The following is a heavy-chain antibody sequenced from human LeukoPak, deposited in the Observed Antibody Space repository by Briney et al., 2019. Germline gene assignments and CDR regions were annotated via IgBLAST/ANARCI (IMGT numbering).Heavy chain of an antibody. CDR1: GGSFGGYY. Sequence: PSETLSLTCAVYGGSFGGYYWSWIRQPPGKGLEWIGEINHSGSTNYNPSLKSRVTISVDTSKNQFSLKLSSVTAADTAVYYCARPYCSGGSCDDAFDIWGQGTMVTVSS. J-gene: IGHJ3*02. CDR3: ARPYCSGGSCDDAFDI. CDR2: INHSGST. D-gene: IGHD2-15*01. V-gene: IGHV4-34*01.